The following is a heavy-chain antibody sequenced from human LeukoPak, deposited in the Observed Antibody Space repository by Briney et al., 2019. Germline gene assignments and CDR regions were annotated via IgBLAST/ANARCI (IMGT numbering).Heavy chain of an antibody. D-gene: IGHD6-13*01. J-gene: IGHJ4*02. CDR2: IVVGSGNT. CDR3: AREDSSSWPFDY. Sequence: SVKVSCKASGFTFTSSTIQWVRQARGQRLEWIGWIVVGSGNTNYAQKFQERVIITRDMSTTTVYMELSSLRAEDTAVYYCAREDSSSWPFDYWGQGTLVTVSS. V-gene: IGHV1-58*02. CDR1: GFTFTSST.